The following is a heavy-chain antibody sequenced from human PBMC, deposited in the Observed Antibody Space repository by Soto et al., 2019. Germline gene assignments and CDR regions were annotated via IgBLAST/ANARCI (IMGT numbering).Heavy chain of an antibody. D-gene: IGHD3-22*01. V-gene: IGHV1-69*02. CDR1: GGTFSSYT. J-gene: IGHJ4*02. CDR3: ARVEESHYYDSSGYLTFDY. Sequence: QVQLVQSGAEVKKPGSSVKVSCKASGGTFSSYTISWVRQAPGQGLEWMGRIIPILGIANYAQKFQGRVTITADKSTSTAYMELSSLRSEDTAVYYCARVEESHYYDSSGYLTFDYWGQGTLVTVSS. CDR2: IIPILGIA.